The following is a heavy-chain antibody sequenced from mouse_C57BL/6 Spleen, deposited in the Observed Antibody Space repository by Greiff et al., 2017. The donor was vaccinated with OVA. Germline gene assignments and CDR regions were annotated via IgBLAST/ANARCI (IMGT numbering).Heavy chain of an antibody. J-gene: IGHJ2*01. V-gene: IGHV1-15*01. D-gene: IGHD1-1*01. Sequence: VQLQQSGAELVRPGASVTLSCKASGYTFTDYEMHWVKQTPVHGLEWIGAIDPETGGTAYNQKFMGKAILTADKSSSTAYMELRSLTSEDSAVYYCTTFITTVVAIDYWGQGTTLTVSS. CDR1: GYTFTDYE. CDR2: IDPETGGT. CDR3: TTFITTVVAIDY.